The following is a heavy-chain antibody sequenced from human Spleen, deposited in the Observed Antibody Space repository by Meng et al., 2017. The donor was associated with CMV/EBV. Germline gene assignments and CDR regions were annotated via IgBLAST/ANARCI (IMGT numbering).Heavy chain of an antibody. J-gene: IGHJ6*02. Sequence: GESLKISCAASGFTFSNAWMSWVRQAPGKGLEWVSYISSSGSTIYYADSVKGRFTISRDNAKNSLYLQMNSLRAEDTAVYYCARPQESPRVWGQGTTVTVSS. CDR3: ARPQESPRV. CDR1: GFTFSNAW. V-gene: IGHV3-11*04. CDR2: ISSSGSTI. D-gene: IGHD3-10*01.